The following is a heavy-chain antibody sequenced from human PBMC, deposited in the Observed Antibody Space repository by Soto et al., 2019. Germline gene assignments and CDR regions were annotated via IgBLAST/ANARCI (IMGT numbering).Heavy chain of an antibody. CDR1: GGSISSGVYS. V-gene: IGHV4-30-2*01. J-gene: IGHJ4*02. Sequence: SETLSLTCAVSGGSISSGVYSGIWIRQPPGKGLEWTGYIYHSGSTNYNPSLKSRVTISVDTSKNQFSLKLSSVTAADTAVYYCARGRTGTNFWGQGTLVTVSS. CDR3: ARGRTGTNF. CDR2: IYHSGST. D-gene: IGHD1-1*01.